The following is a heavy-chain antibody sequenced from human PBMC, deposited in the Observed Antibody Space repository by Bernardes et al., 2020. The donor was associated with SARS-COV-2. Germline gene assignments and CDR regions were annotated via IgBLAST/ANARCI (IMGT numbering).Heavy chain of an antibody. CDR3: ATMGDSSGYYYWDY. V-gene: IGHV1-24*01. CDR2: FDPEDGET. D-gene: IGHD3-22*01. Sequence: ASVKVPCKVSGYTLTELSMHWVRQAPGKGLEWMGGFDPEDGETIYAQKFQGRVTMTEDTSTDTAYMELSSLRSEDTAVYYCATMGDSSGYYYWDYWGQGTLVTVSS. J-gene: IGHJ4*02. CDR1: GYTLTELS.